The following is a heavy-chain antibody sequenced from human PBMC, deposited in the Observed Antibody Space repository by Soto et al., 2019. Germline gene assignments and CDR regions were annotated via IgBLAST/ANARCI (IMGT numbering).Heavy chain of an antibody. D-gene: IGHD3-9*01. V-gene: IGHV4-30-4*01. CDR1: GGSISSGDYY. Sequence: SETLSLTCTVSGGSISSGDYYWSWIRQPPGKGLEWIGYIYYSGSTYYNPSIKSRVTISVDTTKNQFSLQLSSVTAADTAVYYCAREFRYFDILTGAFDPWGQGTLVTVSS. CDR3: AREFRYFDILTGAFDP. J-gene: IGHJ5*02. CDR2: IYYSGST.